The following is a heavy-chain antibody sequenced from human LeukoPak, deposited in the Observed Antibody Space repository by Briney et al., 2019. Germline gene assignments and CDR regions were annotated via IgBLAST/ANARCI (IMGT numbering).Heavy chain of an antibody. Sequence: PGGSLRLSCAASGFTFSSYAMSWVRQAPGKGLEWVSAISGSGGSTYYADSVKGRFTISRDNSKNTLYLQMNSLRAEDTAVYYCAEGARGYCGGDCYSASDYWGQGTLVTVSS. CDR1: GFTFSSYA. CDR2: ISGSGGST. CDR3: AEGARGYCGGDCYSASDY. D-gene: IGHD2-21*02. V-gene: IGHV3-23*01. J-gene: IGHJ4*02.